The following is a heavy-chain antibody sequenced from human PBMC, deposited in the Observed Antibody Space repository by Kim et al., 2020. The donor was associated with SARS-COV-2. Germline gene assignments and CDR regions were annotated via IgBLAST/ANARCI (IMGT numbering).Heavy chain of an antibody. V-gene: IGHV3-30*18. CDR1: GFTFSGYG. CDR2: ISYDGSNK. Sequence: GGSLRLSCAASGFTFSGYGMHWVRQAPGKGLEWVAVISYDGSNKYYADSVKGRFTISRDNSKNTLYLQMNSLRAEDTAVYYCAKALTVTTNYYFDYWGQGTLVTVSS. CDR3: AKALTVTTNYYFDY. D-gene: IGHD4-17*01. J-gene: IGHJ4*02.